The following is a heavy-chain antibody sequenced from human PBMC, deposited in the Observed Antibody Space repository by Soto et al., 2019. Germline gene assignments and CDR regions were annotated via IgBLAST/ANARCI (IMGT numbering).Heavy chain of an antibody. CDR2: VRSSSGYT. CDR1: GFSFSDYY. Sequence: PGGSLRLSCAASGFSFSDYYMSWVRRAPGKGLEWVSNVRSSSGYTDYADSVRGRFTISRDNARNSLSLQMNSLRAEDTAVYYCARALDKATVPYYFDYWGQGTLVNVSS. D-gene: IGHD5-18*01. J-gene: IGHJ4*02. CDR3: ARALDKATVPYYFDY. V-gene: IGHV3-11*06.